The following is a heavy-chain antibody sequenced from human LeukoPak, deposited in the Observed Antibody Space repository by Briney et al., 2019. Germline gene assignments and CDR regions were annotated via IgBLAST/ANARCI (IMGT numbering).Heavy chain of an antibody. V-gene: IGHV4-59*01. Sequence: SETLSLTCAVYGGSFSGYYWSWIRQPPGKGLEWIGYIYYSGSTNYHPSLKSRVTTSVDTSKNQFSLKLSSVTAADTAVYYCARDTGTVVDYWGQGTLVTVSS. CDR3: ARDTGTVVDY. CDR2: IYYSGST. D-gene: IGHD4-23*01. CDR1: GGSFSGYY. J-gene: IGHJ4*02.